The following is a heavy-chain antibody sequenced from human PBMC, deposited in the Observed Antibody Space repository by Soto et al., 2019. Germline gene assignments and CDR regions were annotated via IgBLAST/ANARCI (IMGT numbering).Heavy chain of an antibody. D-gene: IGHD4-4*01. CDR1: GFSFSSYA. Sequence: DVQLLESGGGLVQPGGSLRLSCAASGFSFSSYAMVWVRQAPGKGLEWVSVISARGGSLYFADSVKGRFTISRDNSKNVFQLEMNSLRAEDTAIYFCAKGSIEYSASVDNWGQGTLVLVSS. J-gene: IGHJ4*02. CDR3: AKGSIEYSASVDN. CDR2: ISARGGSL. V-gene: IGHV3-23*01.